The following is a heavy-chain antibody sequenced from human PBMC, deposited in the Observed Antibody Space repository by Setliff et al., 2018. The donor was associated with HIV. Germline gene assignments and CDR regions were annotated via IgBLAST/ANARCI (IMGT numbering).Heavy chain of an antibody. Sequence: PSETLSLTCTVSGGSISSSSYYWSWIRQSPGKGLEWIGEINHSGGTNYNPSLKSRVTISVDTTKNQVSLRLSSVTAADTGVYYCARHRDPPGSSWIFYYYYMDLWGEGTTVTVSS. V-gene: IGHV4-39*01. CDR2: INHSGGT. CDR3: ARHRDPPGSSWIFYYYYMDL. CDR1: GGSISSSSYY. J-gene: IGHJ6*03. D-gene: IGHD6-13*01.